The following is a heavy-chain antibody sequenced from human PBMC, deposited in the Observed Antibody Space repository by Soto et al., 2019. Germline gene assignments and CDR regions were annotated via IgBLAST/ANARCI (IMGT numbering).Heavy chain of an antibody. CDR2: IFQTGST. CDR1: GGSVSSGDYS. Sequence: LTCAVSGGSVSSGDYSWSWIRQPPGKGLEWIGYIFQTGSTYYKSSLKSRVTISVDRSKNQFSLKLRSVTAADTAVYYCARDFGPYGMDVWGQGTTVTVSS. J-gene: IGHJ6*02. D-gene: IGHD3-10*01. CDR3: ARDFGPYGMDV. V-gene: IGHV4-30-2*01.